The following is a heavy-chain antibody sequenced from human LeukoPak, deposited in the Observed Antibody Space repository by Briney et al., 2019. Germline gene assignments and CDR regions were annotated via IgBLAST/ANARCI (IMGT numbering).Heavy chain of an antibody. CDR2: IIPIFGTA. J-gene: IGHJ4*02. D-gene: IGHD6-13*01. CDR3: ARDSGYSSSWYYFDY. Sequence: SVKVSCKASGGTFSSYAISWVRQAPGQGLGWMGGIIPIFGTANYAQKFQGRVTITADESTSTAYMELSSLRSEDTAVYYCARDSGYSSSWYYFDYWGQGTLVTVSS. V-gene: IGHV1-69*13. CDR1: GGTFSSYA.